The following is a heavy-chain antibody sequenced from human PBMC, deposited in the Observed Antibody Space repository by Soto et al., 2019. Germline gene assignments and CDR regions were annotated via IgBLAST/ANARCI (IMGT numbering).Heavy chain of an antibody. CDR2: IYYSGST. J-gene: IGHJ3*02. V-gene: IGHV4-39*01. CDR1: GGSISSSSYY. D-gene: IGHD3-10*01. Sequence: SETLSLTCIVSGGSISSSSYYWGWIRQPPGKGLEWIGSIYYSGSTYYNPSLKSRVTISVDTSKNQFSLKLSSVTAADTAVYYCARLRRHDAFDIWGQGTMVTVS. CDR3: ARLRRHDAFDI.